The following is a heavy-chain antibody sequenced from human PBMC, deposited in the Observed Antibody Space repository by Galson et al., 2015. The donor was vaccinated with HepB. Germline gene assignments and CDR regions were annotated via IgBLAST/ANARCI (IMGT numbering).Heavy chain of an antibody. CDR2: ISYDGSNK. J-gene: IGHJ6*02. Sequence: LRLSCAASGFTFSSYGMHWVRQAPGKGLEWVAVISYDGSNKYYADSVKGRFTISRDNSKNTLYLQMNSLRAEDTAVYYCAKDQGYGMDVWGQGTTVTVSS. V-gene: IGHV3-30*18. CDR3: AKDQGYGMDV. CDR1: GFTFSSYG.